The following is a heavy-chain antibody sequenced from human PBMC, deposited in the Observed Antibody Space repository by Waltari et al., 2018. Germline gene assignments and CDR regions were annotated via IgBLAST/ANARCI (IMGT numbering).Heavy chain of an antibody. Sequence: EVQLVESGGTLVQPGGSLRLSCAASGFTFSTYWMNWVRQAPGKGLEWVAYIRQDGNQKSYVVSVKGRFTISRDNAESSLYLQMNSLRAEDTAVYYCSREGKLLGAFDIWVQGTMVTVSS. V-gene: IGHV3-7*01. J-gene: IGHJ3*02. D-gene: IGHD1-26*01. CDR1: GFTFSTYW. CDR2: IRQDGNQK. CDR3: SREGKLLGAFDI.